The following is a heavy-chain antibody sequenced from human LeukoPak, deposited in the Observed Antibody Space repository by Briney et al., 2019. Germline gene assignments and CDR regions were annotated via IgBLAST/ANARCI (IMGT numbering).Heavy chain of an antibody. V-gene: IGHV3-9*01. CDR2: ISWNSGSI. CDR3: AKASLYYYDSSGYFDY. J-gene: IGHJ4*02. Sequence: GGSLRLSCAASGFTFDDYAMHWVRQAPGKGLEWVSGISWNSGSIGYADSVKGRFTISRDNAKNSLYLQMNSLRAEDTAVYYCAKASLYYYDSSGYFDYWGQGTLVTVSS. CDR1: GFTFDDYA. D-gene: IGHD3-22*01.